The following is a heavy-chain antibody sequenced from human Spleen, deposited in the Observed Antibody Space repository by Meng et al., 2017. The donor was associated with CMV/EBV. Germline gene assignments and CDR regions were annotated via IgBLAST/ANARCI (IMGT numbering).Heavy chain of an antibody. J-gene: IGHJ4*02. CDR3: ARHATPSVAAPLDY. D-gene: IGHD6-25*01. CDR2: IYYSGST. CDR1: GGSISSGGYY. V-gene: IGHV4-31*02. Sequence: SGGSISSGGYYWSWIRQHPGKGLEWIGYIYYSGSTYYNPSLKSRVTISVDTSKNQFSLNLSSVTAADTAVYYCARHATPSVAAPLDYWGQGTLVTVSS.